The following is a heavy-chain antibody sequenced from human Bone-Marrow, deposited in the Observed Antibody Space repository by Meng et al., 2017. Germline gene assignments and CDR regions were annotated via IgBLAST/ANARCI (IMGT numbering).Heavy chain of an antibody. CDR1: GFTFSSYA. CDR2: ISGSGGTI. D-gene: IGHD3-10*01. V-gene: IGHV3-23*01. CDR3: ARGTYDSGSYPFDY. Sequence: GESLKISCAASGFTFSSYAMSWVRQAPGKGLEWVSAISGSGGTIYYADSVKGRFTISRDNAKNSLYLQMNSLRAEDTAVYYCARGTYDSGSYPFDYWGQGTLVTVSS. J-gene: IGHJ4*02.